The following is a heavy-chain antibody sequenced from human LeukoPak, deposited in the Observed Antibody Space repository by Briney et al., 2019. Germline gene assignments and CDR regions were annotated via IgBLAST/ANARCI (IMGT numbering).Heavy chain of an antibody. V-gene: IGHV4-34*01. D-gene: IGHD2-2*01. CDR1: GGSLSGYY. Sequence: SETLSLMCAVYGGSLSGYYWSWIRQPPGKGLEWFGEITHSGSTNYNPSLKSRVTISLDTSKKQLSLKLSSVPAADTAVYYCERRIDTSALFYNYYYMDVWGKGTTVTVSS. J-gene: IGHJ6*03. CDR2: ITHSGST. CDR3: ERRIDTSALFYNYYYMDV.